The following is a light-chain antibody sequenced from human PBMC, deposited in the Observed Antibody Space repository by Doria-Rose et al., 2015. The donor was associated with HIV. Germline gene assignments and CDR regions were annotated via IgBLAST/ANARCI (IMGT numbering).Light chain of an antibody. CDR1: QRFSSTY. V-gene: IGKV3-20*01. Sequence: TRSPGTLSLSPGERATLSCRASQRFSSTYLAWYQQKPGQAPSLLIYDGSTRATGITDRFSASGSGTDFTLTINRLEPEDFALYYCHQYGTSWTFGQGTKVEI. CDR2: DGS. J-gene: IGKJ1*01. CDR3: HQYGTSWT.